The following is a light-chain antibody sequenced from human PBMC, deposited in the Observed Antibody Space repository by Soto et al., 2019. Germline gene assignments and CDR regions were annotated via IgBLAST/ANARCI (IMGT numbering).Light chain of an antibody. CDR1: QTVRNNY. Sequence: EVTEWKDTVSLCAAYRYNSSCSASQTVRNNYLAWYRQQPGQAPRLLIYDASRRATGIPAKFIGCGSGTHHTITICSLETKDYALYYCQSRSLLPGTFGGGTKVDIK. V-gene: IGKV3D-20*02. CDR3: QSRSLLPGT. J-gene: IGKJ4*01. CDR2: DAS.